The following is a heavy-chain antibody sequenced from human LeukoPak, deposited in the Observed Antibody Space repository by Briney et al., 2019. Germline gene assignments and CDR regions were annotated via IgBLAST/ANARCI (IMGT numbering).Heavy chain of an antibody. CDR3: ARQGWTGGIAAAGIFDGMDV. CDR2: IYPGDSDT. J-gene: IGHJ6*02. D-gene: IGHD6-13*01. CDR1: GYSFTSYW. Sequence: GESLKISCKGSGYSFTSYWLGWVRQMPGKGLEWMGIIYPGDSDTRYSPSFQGQVTISADKSISAAYLQWSSLKASDTAMYYCARQGWTGGIAAAGIFDGMDVWGQGTTVTVSS. V-gene: IGHV5-51*01.